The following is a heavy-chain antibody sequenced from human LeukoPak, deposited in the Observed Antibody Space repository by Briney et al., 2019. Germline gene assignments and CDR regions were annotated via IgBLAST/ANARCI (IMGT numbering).Heavy chain of an antibody. CDR3: ARRVVPAAMKFAFDI. D-gene: IGHD2-2*01. V-gene: IGHV4-39*07. Sequence: SETLSLTCTVSGGCISSSSYYWGWIRQTAGKGLEWIGSIYYSGSTYYNPSLKSRVTISVDKSKNQFSLKLSSVTAADTAVYYCARRVVPAAMKFAFDIWGQGTMVTVSS. CDR1: GGCISSSSYY. J-gene: IGHJ3*02. CDR2: IYYSGST.